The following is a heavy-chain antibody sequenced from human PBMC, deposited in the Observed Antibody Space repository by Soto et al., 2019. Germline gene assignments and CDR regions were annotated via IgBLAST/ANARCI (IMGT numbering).Heavy chain of an antibody. J-gene: IGHJ5*02. CDR1: GGSFSGYY. CDR3: ARGPATLDP. CDR2: INHSGST. V-gene: IGHV4-34*01. Sequence: SETLSLTCTVYGGSFSGYYWSWIRQPPGKGLEWIGEINHSGSTNYNPSLKSRVTISVDTSKNQFSLKLNSVTAADTAVYYCARGPATLDPWGQGILVTVSS.